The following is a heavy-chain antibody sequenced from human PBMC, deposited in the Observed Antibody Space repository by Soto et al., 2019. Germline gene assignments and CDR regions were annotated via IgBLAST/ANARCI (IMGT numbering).Heavy chain of an antibody. J-gene: IGHJ6*02. V-gene: IGHV1-69*01. D-gene: IGHD2-2*01. Sequence: QVQLVQSGAEVKKPGSSVKVSCKASGGTFSSYAISWVRQAPGQGLEWMGGIIPISGTANYAQKFQGRVTITADESKSTAYMELSSLRSEDTAVYYWARSQGSSPSLAIYYYYYYGMDVGGQGTTVTVSS. CDR3: ARSQGSSPSLAIYYYYYYGMDV. CDR1: GGTFSSYA. CDR2: IIPISGTA.